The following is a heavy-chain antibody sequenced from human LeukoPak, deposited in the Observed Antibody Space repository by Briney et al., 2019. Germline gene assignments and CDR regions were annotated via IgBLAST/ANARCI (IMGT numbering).Heavy chain of an antibody. D-gene: IGHD7-27*01. CDR2: IYTTETT. CDR1: GGSMSTYY. CDR3: ARGKLGISLDAFDI. V-gene: IGHV4-4*07. J-gene: IGHJ3*02. Sequence: SETLSLTCTVSGGSMSTYYWTWIRQPAGKGLEWIGRIYTTETTNYNPSLKSRFTISVDTSKNQFSLKLRSVTAADTAVFYCARGKLGISLDAFDIWGQGTMVTVSS.